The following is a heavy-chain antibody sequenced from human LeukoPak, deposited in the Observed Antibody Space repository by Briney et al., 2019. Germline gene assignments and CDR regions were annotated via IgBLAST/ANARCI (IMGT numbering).Heavy chain of an antibody. V-gene: IGHV3-49*04. Sequence: TGGSLRLSSATSGFSFGDYTVCWGRKAPEKGLGRGIFFSTEYYGGAAEYAAYVKDRFTVSRDDSKSSAYLQLTSLKTEETAVYYCTNTPGDAFHPGGYYFDYWGRGTLVTVSS. D-gene: IGHD3-10*01. J-gene: IGHJ4*02. CDR1: GFSFGDYT. CDR2: FSTEYYGGAA. CDR3: TNTPGDAFHPGGYYFDY.